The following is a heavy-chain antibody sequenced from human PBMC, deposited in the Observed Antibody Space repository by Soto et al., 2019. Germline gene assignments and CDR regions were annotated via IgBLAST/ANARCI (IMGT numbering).Heavy chain of an antibody. CDR3: ARVRGFSTRDFDY. J-gene: IGHJ4*02. CDR1: GFTFSSHW. V-gene: IGHV3-74*01. CDR2: ISSDGNNI. D-gene: IGHD2-2*01. Sequence: PXXSLRLACAASGFTFSSHWMHWVLQVPGKGTVWVSHISSDGNNIIYADSVKGRFTISRDNAANTLYLQMNSLRAEDTAVYYCARVRGFSTRDFDYWGQGTLVTVSS.